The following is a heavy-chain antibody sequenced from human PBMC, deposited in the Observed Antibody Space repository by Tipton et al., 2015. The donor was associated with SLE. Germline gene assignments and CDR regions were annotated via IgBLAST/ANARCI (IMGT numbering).Heavy chain of an antibody. D-gene: IGHD1-26*01. CDR3: ARHIVGARGFDY. J-gene: IGHJ4*02. CDR1: GGSFSGYS. Sequence: TLSLTCAVYGGSFSGYSWSWVRQPPGRGLEWIGEIYHSGITNYNPSLKSRVTMSLDKSKIQVSLNLNSVTAADTAVYYCARHIVGARGFDYWGQGTLVTVSS. CDR2: IYHSGIT. V-gene: IGHV4-34*10.